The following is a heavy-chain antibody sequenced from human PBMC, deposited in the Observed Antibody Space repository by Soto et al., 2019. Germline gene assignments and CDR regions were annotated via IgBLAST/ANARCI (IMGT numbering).Heavy chain of an antibody. CDR2: IFYSGNT. D-gene: IGHD6-19*01. CDR1: DDSIGRSNYF. J-gene: IGHJ4*02. CDR3: ARHLYSGDSSGSFGY. Sequence: QLQLQESGPGLVKPSETLSLTCTVSDDSIGRSNYFWGWIRQPPGKGLEWIWNIFYSGNTHYNPSLNRRVTISLATDNHPFSLWVSSVTAADTAVCYCARHLYSGDSSGSFGYWGPGALVIVSS. V-gene: IGHV4-39*01.